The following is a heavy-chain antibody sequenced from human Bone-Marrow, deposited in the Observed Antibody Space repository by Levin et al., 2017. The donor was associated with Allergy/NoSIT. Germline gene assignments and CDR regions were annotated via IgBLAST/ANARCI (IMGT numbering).Heavy chain of an antibody. V-gene: IGHV3-21*04. D-gene: IGHD2-15*01. CDR2: MTSGSTYR. Sequence: PGGSLRLSCAASGFMFSTYSMNWVRQAPGKGLEWVSSMTSGSTYRYYADSVKGRFTISRDNAKNSLYLQMKSLRAEDTAVSYCVTSPGYCSGDSCYPGAWGQGTLVTVS. J-gene: IGHJ5*02. CDR3: VTSPGYCSGDSCYPGA. CDR1: GFMFSTYS.